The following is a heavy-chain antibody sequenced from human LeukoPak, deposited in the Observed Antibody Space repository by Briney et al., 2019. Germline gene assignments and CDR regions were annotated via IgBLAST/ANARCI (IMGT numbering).Heavy chain of an antibody. CDR2: ISYSGTT. Sequence: SETLSLTCSVSADSISGSSYYWGWIRQPPGKGLEWIGGISYSGTTKKNPSLESRITMSVDTSKNQFSLNLNSVTAADTAMYYCARQRTVVTPEFFDFWGQGTLGIVSS. CDR3: ARQRTVVTPEFFDF. V-gene: IGHV4-39*01. J-gene: IGHJ4*02. CDR1: ADSISGSSYY. D-gene: IGHD4-23*01.